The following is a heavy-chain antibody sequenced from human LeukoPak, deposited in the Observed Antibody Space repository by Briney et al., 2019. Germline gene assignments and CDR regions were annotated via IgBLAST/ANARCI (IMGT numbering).Heavy chain of an antibody. J-gene: IGHJ4*02. V-gene: IGHV3-7*03. D-gene: IGHD3-10*01. Sequence: GGSLRLSCAASGFTFSSYWMSWVRQAPGKGLEWVANIKQDGSEKYYVDSVKGRFTISRDNAKNSLYLQMNSLRAEDTAVYYCAREPFLYYYGSGNPDYWGQGTQVTVSS. CDR2: IKQDGSEK. CDR3: AREPFLYYYGSGNPDY. CDR1: GFTFSSYW.